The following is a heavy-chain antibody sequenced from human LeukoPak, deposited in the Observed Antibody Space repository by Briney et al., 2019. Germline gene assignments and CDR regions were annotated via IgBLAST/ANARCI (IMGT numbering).Heavy chain of an antibody. Sequence: SETLSLTCTVSGGSISSYYWSWIRQPAGKGLEWIGRIYTSGSTNYNPSLKSRVTMSVDTSKNQFSLKLSSVTAADTAVYYCARDRRDYGSGFYYFDYWGQGTLVTVSS. D-gene: IGHD3-10*01. V-gene: IGHV4-4*07. CDR1: GGSISSYY. CDR3: ARDRRDYGSGFYYFDY. J-gene: IGHJ4*02. CDR2: IYTSGST.